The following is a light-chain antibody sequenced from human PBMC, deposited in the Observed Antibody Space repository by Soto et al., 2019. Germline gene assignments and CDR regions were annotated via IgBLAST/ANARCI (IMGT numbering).Light chain of an antibody. Sequence: QSVLTQPASVSGSPGQSITVSCTGSSSDVGGYYYVSWYQHHPGKAPKLIIYQVTSRPSGVSNRFSASKSGNTASLTISALQAEDEALYYCCSYSSSSTFYVFGTGTKV. J-gene: IGLJ1*01. V-gene: IGLV2-14*01. CDR2: QVT. CDR1: SSDVGGYYY. CDR3: CSYSSSSTFYV.